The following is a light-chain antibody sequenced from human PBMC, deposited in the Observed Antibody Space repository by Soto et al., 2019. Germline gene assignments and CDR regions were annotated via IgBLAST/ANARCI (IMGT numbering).Light chain of an antibody. CDR3: MQATHFPWT. CDR2: KIS. CDR1: ESLVHSNGNIY. Sequence: DIVMTQTPLSLHVTLGQPASISCKSSESLVHSNGNIYWNWVQQRPGQPPRVLINKISNRFSGVPDRFSGSGAGTDFTLKISRVEPEDVGVYFCMQATHFPWTFGQGTKVEIK. J-gene: IGKJ1*01. V-gene: IGKV2-24*01.